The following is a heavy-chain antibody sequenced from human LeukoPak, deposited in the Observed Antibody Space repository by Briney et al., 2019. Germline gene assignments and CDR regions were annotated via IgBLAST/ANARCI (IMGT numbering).Heavy chain of an antibody. V-gene: IGHV3-23*01. CDR2: ISGSGGST. Sequence: GGSLRLSCAASGFTFSSYGMRWVRQAPGKGLEWVSAISGSGGSTYYADSVKGRFTISRDNSKNTLYLQMHSLRAEDTAVYYCARAHTYYYDSSGYRIDYWGQGTLVTVSS. CDR1: GFTFSSYG. J-gene: IGHJ4*02. CDR3: ARAHTYYYDSSGYRIDY. D-gene: IGHD3-22*01.